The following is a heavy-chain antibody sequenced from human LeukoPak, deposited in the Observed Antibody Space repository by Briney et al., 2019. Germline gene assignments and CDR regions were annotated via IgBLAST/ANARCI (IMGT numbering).Heavy chain of an antibody. CDR1: GFTFHNYA. J-gene: IGHJ4*02. D-gene: IGHD3-16*01. Sequence: PGGSLRLSCLASGFTFHNYAMHWVRQAPGKGLEWVSLISLDAGTTDYADSVKGRFTISRDNSKNSLYLQMNSLRTEDTAVYYCAKVSDMATRWGNFDYWGQGTLVTVSS. CDR2: ISLDAGTT. CDR3: AKVSDMATRWGNFDY. V-gene: IGHV3-43*02.